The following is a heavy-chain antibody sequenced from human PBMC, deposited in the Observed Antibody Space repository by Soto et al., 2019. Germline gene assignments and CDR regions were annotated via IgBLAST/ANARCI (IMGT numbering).Heavy chain of an antibody. Sequence: SETLCLTCIVCGICVKSYTGSWVRQPANKGLEWIGRVFSSVSATYNPSLKSRVRISMDTPENRIFLNLNSVTAADAGVYYCTRDGMTTGDTWGPGTLVTVSS. D-gene: IGHD2-21*02. CDR2: VFSSVSA. CDR1: GICVKSYT. V-gene: IGHV4-4*07. CDR3: TRDGMTTGDT. J-gene: IGHJ4*02.